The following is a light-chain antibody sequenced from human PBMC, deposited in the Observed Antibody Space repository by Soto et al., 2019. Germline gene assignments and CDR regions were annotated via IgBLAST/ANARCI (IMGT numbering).Light chain of an antibody. CDR3: QQYGSLPRT. Sequence: EIVLTQSPGTLSLSPGERATLSCRASQSVSSSYLAWYQQKPGQAPRLLIYGASSRATGIPDRFSGSGSGTGFTLTISRLEPEDFAVYYFQQYGSLPRTFGQGTRLEIK. CDR1: QSVSSSY. V-gene: IGKV3-20*01. J-gene: IGKJ5*01. CDR2: GAS.